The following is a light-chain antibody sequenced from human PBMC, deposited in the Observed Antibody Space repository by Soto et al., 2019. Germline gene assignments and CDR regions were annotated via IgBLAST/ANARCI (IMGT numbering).Light chain of an antibody. CDR3: QQYNNWPPYT. Sequence: EIVMTQSPATLSVSPGERATLSCRASQSVSSNLAWYQQKPGQAPRLLIYGASTMDTGIPARFSGSGSGTEFTLTISSLQSEDFALYYCQQYNNWPPYTFGQGTKLEIK. J-gene: IGKJ2*01. V-gene: IGKV3-15*01. CDR1: QSVSSN. CDR2: GAS.